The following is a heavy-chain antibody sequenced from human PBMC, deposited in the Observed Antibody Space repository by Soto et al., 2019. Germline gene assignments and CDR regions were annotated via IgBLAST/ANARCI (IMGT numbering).Heavy chain of an antibody. CDR3: ARDKPDDYAEGGMGFDV. Sequence: QVQLVESGGGVVQPGKSLRLSCAASGFRFSSYGMHWVRQAPGKGLEWVAVIWYDGSNKKYGESVKGRFTNSRDNAKNKLDLQMNSLRAEDTAVYYCARDKPDDYAEGGMGFDVWGQGTKVTVSS. D-gene: IGHD4-17*01. CDR1: GFRFSSYG. J-gene: IGHJ3*01. V-gene: IGHV3-33*08. CDR2: IWYDGSNK.